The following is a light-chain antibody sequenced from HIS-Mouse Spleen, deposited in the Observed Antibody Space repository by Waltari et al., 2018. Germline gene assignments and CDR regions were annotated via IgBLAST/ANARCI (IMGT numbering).Light chain of an antibody. CDR1: SSDVGSSNL. J-gene: IGLJ2*01. CDR2: EGS. V-gene: IGLV2-23*01. Sequence: QSALTQPASVSGSPGQPITISCTGTSSDVGSSNLVSWYQQHPGKAPNLMIYEGSKRPSGVSNRFSGSKSGNTASLTISGLQAEDEADYYCCSYAGSSTSVVFGGGTKLTVL. CDR3: CSYAGSSTSVV.